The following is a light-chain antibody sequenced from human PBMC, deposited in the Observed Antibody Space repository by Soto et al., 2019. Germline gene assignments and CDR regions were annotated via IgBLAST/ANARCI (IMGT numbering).Light chain of an antibody. CDR3: QQYYSAPPWT. CDR2: WAS. CDR1: QSVLYSSNNMNY. V-gene: IGKV4-1*01. Sequence: DIVLTQSPVSLAVSMGERATITCKSSQSVLYSSNNMNYLAWYQQKPGQPPKLLIYWASTRESGVPDRFSGSGSGTDFTLTISNLQADDVAIYYCQQYYSAPPWTFGQGTKVDIK. J-gene: IGKJ1*01.